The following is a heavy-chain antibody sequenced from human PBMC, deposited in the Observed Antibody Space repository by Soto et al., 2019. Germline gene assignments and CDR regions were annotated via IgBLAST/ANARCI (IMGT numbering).Heavy chain of an antibody. V-gene: IGHV4-30-4*01. J-gene: IGHJ6*02. CDR3: AGQPTAGSFYDLGSYYYYYGMYV. CDR1: GGSISSGDYY. CDR2: IYYSGNT. D-gene: IGHD3-16*01. Sequence: QVQLQESGPGLVKPSQTLSLTCTVSGGSISSGDYYWNWIRQPPGKGLEWIGNIYYSGNTDCNPSLKRRVTISVDTSKNQFSLNLSSVTAADSAVYYCAGQPTAGSFYDLGSYYYYYGMYVWGQGTTVTVSS.